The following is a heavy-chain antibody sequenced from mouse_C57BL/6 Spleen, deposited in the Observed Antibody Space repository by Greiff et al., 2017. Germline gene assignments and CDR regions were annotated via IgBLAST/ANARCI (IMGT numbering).Heavy chain of an antibody. Sequence: VQLVESGAELVKPGASVKISCKASGYAFSSYWMNWVKQRPGKGLEWIGQIYPGDGDTNYNGKFKGKATLTADKSSSTAYMQLSSLTSEDSAVYFCAREGYYEGFAYWGQGTLVTVSA. CDR2: IYPGDGDT. CDR1: GYAFSSYW. V-gene: IGHV1-80*01. CDR3: AREGYYEGFAY. D-gene: IGHD1-1*02. J-gene: IGHJ3*01.